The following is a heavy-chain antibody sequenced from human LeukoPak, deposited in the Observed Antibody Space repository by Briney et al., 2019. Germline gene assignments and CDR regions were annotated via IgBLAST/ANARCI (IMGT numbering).Heavy chain of an antibody. CDR1: GGSLSIYY. Sequence: PSETLSLTCIVSGGSLSIYYWSWIRQPPGKGLEWIGYIYNSGSTIYNPSLKSRVTISVDTSKNQYSLKLTSVTAADTAVYYCVRDRELTYWGQGALVTVSS. V-gene: IGHV4-59*01. CDR2: IYNSGST. J-gene: IGHJ4*02. CDR3: VRDRELTY. D-gene: IGHD1-26*01.